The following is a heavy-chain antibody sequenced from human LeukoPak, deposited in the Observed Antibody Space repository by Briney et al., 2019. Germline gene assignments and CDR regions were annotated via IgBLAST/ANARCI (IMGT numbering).Heavy chain of an antibody. CDR1: GGSISSSSYY. CDR3: ARHACSGGSCSYAFDY. CDR2: IYYSGST. D-gene: IGHD2-15*01. J-gene: IGHJ4*02. Sequence: PSETLSLTCTVSGGSISSSSYYWGWIRQPPGKGLEGIGSIYYSGSTYYNPSLKSRVTISVDTSKNQFSLKLSSVTAADTAVYYCARHACSGGSCSYAFDYWGQGTLVTVSS. V-gene: IGHV4-39*01.